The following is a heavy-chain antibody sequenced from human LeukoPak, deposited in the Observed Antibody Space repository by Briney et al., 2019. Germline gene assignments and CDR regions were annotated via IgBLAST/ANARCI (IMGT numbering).Heavy chain of an antibody. CDR3: ARDALNNDSSGYYPGY. CDR1: GYTFTSHY. CDR2: INPSGGST. D-gene: IGHD3-22*01. V-gene: IGHV1-46*01. Sequence: ASVKVSCKASGYTFTSHYMHWVRQAPGQGLEWMGIINPSGGSTSYAQKFQGRVTMTRDTSTSTVYMELSSLRSEDTAVYYCARDALNNDSSGYYPGYWGQGTLVTVSS. J-gene: IGHJ4*02.